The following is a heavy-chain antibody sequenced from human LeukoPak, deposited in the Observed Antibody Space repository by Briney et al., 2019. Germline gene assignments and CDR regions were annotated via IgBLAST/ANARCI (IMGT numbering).Heavy chain of an antibody. J-gene: IGHJ4*02. V-gene: IGHV1-69*13. D-gene: IGHD1-26*01. CDR2: IIPIFGTA. Sequence: AASVKVSCKASGGTFSSYAISWVRQAPGQGLEWMGGIIPIFGTANYAQKFQGRVTITADESTSTAYMELSSLRSEDTAVYYCARGPEGGFDYWGQGTLVTVSS. CDR1: GGTFSSYA. CDR3: ARGPEGGFDY.